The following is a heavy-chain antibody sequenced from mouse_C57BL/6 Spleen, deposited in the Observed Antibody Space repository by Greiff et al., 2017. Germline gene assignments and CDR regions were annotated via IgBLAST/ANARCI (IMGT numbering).Heavy chain of an antibody. CDR3: ARGLLIAY. J-gene: IGHJ3*01. CDR2: IDPSDSYT. V-gene: IGHV1-59*01. D-gene: IGHD2-3*01. Sequence: QVQLQQPGAELVRPGTSVKLSCKASGYTFTSYWMHWVKQRPGQGLEWIGVIDPSDSYTNYNQKFKGKATLTVDTSSSTAYMQLSSLTSEDSAVYYCARGLLIAYWGQGTLVTVSA. CDR1: GYTFTSYW.